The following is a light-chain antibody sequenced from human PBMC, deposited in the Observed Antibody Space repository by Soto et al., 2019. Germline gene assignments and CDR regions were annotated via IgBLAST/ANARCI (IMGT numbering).Light chain of an antibody. V-gene: IGKV3-15*01. Sequence: EIVMTQSPATLSVSPGERATLSCRASQSVRSNLAWYQQKPGQAPRLLIYGASTRATGIPARFSGSGSGTEFTLIISSLQSEDFAVYYCQHYNNWPPWTFGQGTKVDIK. CDR2: GAS. CDR3: QHYNNWPPWT. CDR1: QSVRSN. J-gene: IGKJ1*01.